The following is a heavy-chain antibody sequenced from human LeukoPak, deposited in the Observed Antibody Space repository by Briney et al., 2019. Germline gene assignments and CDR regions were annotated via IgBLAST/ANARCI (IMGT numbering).Heavy chain of an antibody. CDR1: GFTFSSYD. CDR2: ISYDGSNK. J-gene: IGHJ6*02. D-gene: IGHD5-18*01. Sequence: PGRSLRLSCAASGFTFSSYDMHWVRQAPGKGLEWVAVISYDGSNKYHAASVKGRFTISRDNSKNTLYLQMNSRRPEDTAVYYCAKDPSGDSFGSYGLDVWGQGTTVTVSS. V-gene: IGHV3-30*18. CDR3: AKDPSGDSFGSYGLDV.